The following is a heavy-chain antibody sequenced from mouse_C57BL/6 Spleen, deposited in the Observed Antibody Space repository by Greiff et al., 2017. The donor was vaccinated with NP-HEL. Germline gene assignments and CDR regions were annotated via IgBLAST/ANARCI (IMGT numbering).Heavy chain of an antibody. CDR3: ARGGLGYPWAWFAY. CDR2: INPSNGGT. V-gene: IGHV1-53*01. CDR1: GYTFTSYW. D-gene: IGHD3-1*01. J-gene: IGHJ3*01. Sequence: VQLQQPGTELVKPGASVKLSCKASGYTFTSYWMHWVKQRPGQGLEWIGNINPSNGGTNYNEKFKSKATLTVDKSSSTAYMQLSSLTSEDAAVYYCARGGLGYPWAWFAYWGQGTLVTVSA.